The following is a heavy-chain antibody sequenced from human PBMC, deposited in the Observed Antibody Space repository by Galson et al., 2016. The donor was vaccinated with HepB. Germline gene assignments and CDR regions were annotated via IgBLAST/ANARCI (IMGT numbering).Heavy chain of an antibody. CDR3: ARRQSGYYDAFDM. Sequence: SLRLSCAASGFTFSDYYMSWIRQAPGKGLEWISYISSGGSTIYYADSVKGRFTISRDNAKNSLYLQMNSLRAEDTAVYYCARRQSGYYDAFDMWGQGTMVTVS. CDR2: ISSGGSTI. V-gene: IGHV3-11*04. D-gene: IGHD5-12*01. J-gene: IGHJ3*02. CDR1: GFTFSDYY.